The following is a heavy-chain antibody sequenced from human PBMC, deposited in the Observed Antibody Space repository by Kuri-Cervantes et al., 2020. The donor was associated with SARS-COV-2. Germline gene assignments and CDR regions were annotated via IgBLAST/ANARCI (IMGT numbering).Heavy chain of an antibody. CDR1: GFTFSSYW. D-gene: IGHD5-12*01. V-gene: IGHV3-7*01. CDR2: IKQDGSEK. Sequence: GGSLRLSCAASGFTFSSYWMSWVRQAPGKGLEWVANIKQDGSEKYYVDSVKGRFTISRDNAKNSLYLQMNSLRAEDTAVYYCARDRGYGGLRYYFDYWGQGTLVTVSS. CDR3: ARDRGYGGLRYYFDY. J-gene: IGHJ4*02.